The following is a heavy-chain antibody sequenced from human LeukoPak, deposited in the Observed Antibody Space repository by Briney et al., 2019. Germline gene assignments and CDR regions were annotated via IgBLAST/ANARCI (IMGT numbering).Heavy chain of an antibody. CDR1: GYSFASYW. V-gene: IGHV5-51*01. CDR2: IYPGDSDT. J-gene: IGHJ5*02. Sequence: GESLKISCKGSGYSFASYWIAWVRQMPGKGLEWMGIIYPGDSDTRYSPSYQGQVTISADKSISTAYLQWSSLRASDTATYYCASPLGSSGYYKSWGQGTLVTVSA. CDR3: ASPLGSSGYYKS. D-gene: IGHD3-22*01.